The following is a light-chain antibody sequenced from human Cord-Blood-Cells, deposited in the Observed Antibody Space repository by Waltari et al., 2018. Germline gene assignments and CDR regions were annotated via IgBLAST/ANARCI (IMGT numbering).Light chain of an antibody. V-gene: IGLV2-23*01. CDR1: SSDVGSYHL. CDR2: EGS. Sequence: QAALTQPASVSGSPGQSITISCTGTSSDVGSYHLVSWYQQHPGKAPKLMIYEGSKRPSGVSNRFPGSKSGNAASMTISGLQAEDDADYYCCSYAGSSTCVFGGGTKLTVL. CDR3: CSYAGSSTCV. J-gene: IGLJ3*02.